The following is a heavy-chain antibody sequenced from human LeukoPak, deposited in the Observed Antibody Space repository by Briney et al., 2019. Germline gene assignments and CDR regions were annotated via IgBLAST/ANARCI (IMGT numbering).Heavy chain of an antibody. CDR2: INHSGST. CDR3: ARGRYFDVDY. D-gene: IGHD3-9*01. CDR1: GGSFSGYY. J-gene: IGHJ4*02. Sequence: SETLSLTCAVYGGSFSGYYWSWIRQPPGKGLEWIGEINHSGSTNYNPSIKSRVTISVDTSKNQFSLKLSSVTAADTAVYYCARGRYFDVDYWGQGTLVTVSS. V-gene: IGHV4-34*01.